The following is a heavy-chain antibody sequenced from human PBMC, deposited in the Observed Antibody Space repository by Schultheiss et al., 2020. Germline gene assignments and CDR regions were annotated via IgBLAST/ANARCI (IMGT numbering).Heavy chain of an antibody. J-gene: IGHJ6*02. CDR2: IYYSGST. D-gene: IGHD3-10*01. Sequence: SETLSLTCTVSGDSISSRSYYWGWIRQPPGTGLEWIGSIYYSGSTYYNPSLKSRVTISVDTSKNQFSLKLSSVTAADTAVYYCARHRAARFGEDGMDVWGQGTTVTVSS. CDR3: ARHRAARFGEDGMDV. CDR1: GDSISSRSYY. V-gene: IGHV4-39*01.